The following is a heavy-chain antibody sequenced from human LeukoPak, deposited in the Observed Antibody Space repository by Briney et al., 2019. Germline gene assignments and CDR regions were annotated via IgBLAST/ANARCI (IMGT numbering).Heavy chain of an antibody. CDR3: ARTDYGDYVEFLYGMDV. CDR1: GGTFSSYT. D-gene: IGHD4-17*01. CDR2: IIPILGIA. J-gene: IGHJ6*02. V-gene: IGHV1-69*02. Sequence: SVKVSCTASGGTFSSYTISWLRQAPGQGLEWMGSIIPILGIANYAQKFQGRVTITADKSTSTAYMELSSLRSEDTAVYYCARTDYGDYVEFLYGMDVWGQGTTVTVSS.